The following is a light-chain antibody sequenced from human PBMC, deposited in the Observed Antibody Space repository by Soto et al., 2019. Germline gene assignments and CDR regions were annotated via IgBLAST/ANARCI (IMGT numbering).Light chain of an antibody. CDR2: DAS. CDR3: QQYGSSPRWT. V-gene: IGKV1-5*01. CDR1: QSISSW. J-gene: IGKJ1*01. Sequence: DIQMTQSPSTLSASVGDRVTITCRASQSISSWLAWYQQKPGKAPKLLIYDASSLESGVPPRFSGSGSGTEFTLTISSLQPDDFAVYYCQQYGSSPRWTFGQGTKL.